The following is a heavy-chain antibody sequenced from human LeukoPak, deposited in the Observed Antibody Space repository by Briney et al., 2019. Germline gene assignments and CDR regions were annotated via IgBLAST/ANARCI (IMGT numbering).Heavy chain of an antibody. J-gene: IGHJ4*02. V-gene: IGHV3-33*01. CDR1: GFTFSSFG. CDR2: IWYGGSTK. CDR3: ARDRYSSMWSVFEY. Sequence: PGGSLRLSCAASGFTFSSFGMHWVRQSPGKGLEWVAVIWYGGSTKVYADSVKGRSTISRDNSRNTLYLQVNSLRAEDTAVYYCARDRYSSMWSVFEYWGQGALVTVSS. D-gene: IGHD6-13*01.